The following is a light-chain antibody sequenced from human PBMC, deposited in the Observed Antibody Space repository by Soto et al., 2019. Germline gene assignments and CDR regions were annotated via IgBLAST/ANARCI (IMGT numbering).Light chain of an antibody. Sequence: DIQMTQSPSSLSAFVGDRVTITCRASQSISTYLNWYQQKPGKAPNLLIYAASSLQSGVPSRFSGGVSGTDFSLTISTLQPEDSAIYYWQQGYSTPPITFGQGTRLEIK. V-gene: IGKV1-39*01. CDR1: QSISTY. CDR3: QQGYSTPPIT. J-gene: IGKJ5*01. CDR2: AAS.